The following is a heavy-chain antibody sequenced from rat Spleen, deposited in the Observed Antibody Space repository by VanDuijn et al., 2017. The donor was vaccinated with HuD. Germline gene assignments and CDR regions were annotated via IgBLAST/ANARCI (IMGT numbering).Heavy chain of an antibody. V-gene: IGHV5-25*01. CDR1: GFTFSSFP. J-gene: IGHJ3*01. CDR2: ISSGGGGT. D-gene: IGHD1-10*01. CDR3: ARHGIYNNYGWFAY. Sequence: EVQLVESGGGLVQPGRSLKLSCAASGFTFSSFPMAWVRQAPKKGLEWVASISSGGGGTYYPDSVKGRFTSSRDDAKSTLYLQMDSLRSEDTAIYYCARHGIYNNYGWFAYWGQGTLVTVSS.